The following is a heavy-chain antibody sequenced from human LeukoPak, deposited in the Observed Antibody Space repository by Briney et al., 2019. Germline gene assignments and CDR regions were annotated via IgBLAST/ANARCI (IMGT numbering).Heavy chain of an antibody. CDR2: MSHDGGIE. V-gene: IGHV3-30*03. CDR1: GFTFSNYG. J-gene: IGHJ6*02. CDR3: ARAKIIHSITHMDV. D-gene: IGHD2/OR15-2a*01. Sequence: GGSLRLSCAASGFTFSNYGMHWVRQAPGKGLEWVAVMSHDGGIEKYADSVKGRFTISRDNSKKTLYLQMNSLRSDDAAVYYCARAKIIHSITHMDVWGQGTTVTVSS.